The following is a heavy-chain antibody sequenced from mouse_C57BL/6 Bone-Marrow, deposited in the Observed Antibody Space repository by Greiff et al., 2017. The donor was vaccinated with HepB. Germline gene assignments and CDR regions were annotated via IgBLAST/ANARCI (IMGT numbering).Heavy chain of an antibody. D-gene: IGHD1-3*01. CDR1: GFNIHDDY. CDR2: IDPENGDT. V-gene: IGHV14-4*01. J-gene: IGHJ3*01. Sequence: EVKLLQSGAELVRPGASVTLSCTASGFNIHDDYMHWVKQRPEQGLEWIGWIDPENGDTEYASKFQGKATITADPSSNTAYLQLSSLTSEDSAVYYCLCYSSSAHWAQVTLVTVSA. CDR3: LCYSSSAH.